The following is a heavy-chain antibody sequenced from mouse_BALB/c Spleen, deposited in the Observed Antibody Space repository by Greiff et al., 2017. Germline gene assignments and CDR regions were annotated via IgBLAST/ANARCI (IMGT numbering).Heavy chain of an antibody. J-gene: IGHJ2*01. D-gene: IGHD2-10*02. CDR2: INPYNDGT. CDR3: ARRVWEKGFDY. Sequence: LVESGPELVKPGASVKMSCKASGYTFTSYVMHWVKQKPGQGLEWIGYINPYNDGTKYNEKFKGKATLTSDKSSSTAYMELSSLTSEDSAVYYCARRVWEKGFDYWGQGTTLTVSS. CDR1: GYTFTSYV. V-gene: IGHV1-14*01.